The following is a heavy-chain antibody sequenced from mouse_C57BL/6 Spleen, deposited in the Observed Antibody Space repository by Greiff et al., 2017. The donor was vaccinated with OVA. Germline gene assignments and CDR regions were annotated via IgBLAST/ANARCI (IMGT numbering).Heavy chain of an antibody. CDR1: GYTFTDYE. CDR3: TRSEDDYGSSYRYFDV. V-gene: IGHV1-15*01. CDR2: IDPETGGT. D-gene: IGHD1-1*01. J-gene: IGHJ1*03. Sequence: QVQLQQSGAELVRPGASVTLSCKASGYTFTDYEMHWVKQTPVHGLEWIGAIDPETGGTAYNQKFKGKAILTADKSSSTAYMELRSLTSEDSAVYYCTRSEDDYGSSYRYFDVWGTGTTVTVSS.